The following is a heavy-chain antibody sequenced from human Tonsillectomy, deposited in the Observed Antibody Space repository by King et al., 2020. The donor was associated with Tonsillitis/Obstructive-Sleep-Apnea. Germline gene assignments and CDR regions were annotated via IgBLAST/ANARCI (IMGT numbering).Heavy chain of an antibody. J-gene: IGHJ6*04. CDR3: ARGHPPGIIFPMDV. CDR2: ISDSGTT. V-gene: IGHV4-59*01. CDR1: GGSINNYY. D-gene: IGHD2-15*01. Sequence: VQLQESGPGLVKPSETLSLICSVSGGSINNYYWSWIRQSPGMGLEWIGDISDSGTTNYNPSLMSRVTISVGTSNNQFSLKLSSVTAADTAVYYCARGHPPGIIFPMDVWGKGTTVTVSS.